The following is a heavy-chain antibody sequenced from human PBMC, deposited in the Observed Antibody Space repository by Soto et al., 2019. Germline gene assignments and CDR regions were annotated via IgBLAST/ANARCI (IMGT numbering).Heavy chain of an antibody. D-gene: IGHD2-15*01. CDR1: GYTFTSYA. CDR3: ARNFVVVAAQDY. Sequence: ASVKVSCKASGYTFTSYAMHWVRQAPGQRLEWMGWINAGNGNTKYSQKFQGRVTITRDTSASTAYMELSSLRSEDTAVYYCARNFVVVAAQDYWGRGTLVTVS. CDR2: INAGNGNT. J-gene: IGHJ4*02. V-gene: IGHV1-3*01.